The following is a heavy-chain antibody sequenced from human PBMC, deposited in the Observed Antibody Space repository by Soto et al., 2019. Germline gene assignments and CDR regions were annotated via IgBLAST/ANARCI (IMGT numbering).Heavy chain of an antibody. D-gene: IGHD2-15*01. CDR1: GGPFSSYA. Sequence: QVQLVQSGAEVKKPGSSVKVSCKASGGPFSSYAISWVRQAPGQGLEWMGGIIPILGTADYAQKFQGRVTIAADESTSTVDMELSSLRSEDTAVYYCVSVETQRYYYGMDVWGQGTTVTVSS. V-gene: IGHV1-69*11. CDR3: VSVETQRYYYGMDV. J-gene: IGHJ6*02. CDR2: IIPILGTA.